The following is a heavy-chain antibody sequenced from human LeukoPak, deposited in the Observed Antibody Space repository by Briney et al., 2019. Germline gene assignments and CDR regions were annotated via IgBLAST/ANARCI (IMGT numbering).Heavy chain of an antibody. J-gene: IGHJ4*02. D-gene: IGHD3-22*01. CDR2: IYSGGST. V-gene: IGHV3-66*01. CDR3: AREGERYYDSSGYYYDNY. CDR1: GFTVSSNY. Sequence: GGSLRLSCAASGFTVSSNYMSWVRQAPGKGLEWVSVIYSGGSTYYADSVKGRFTISRDNSKNTLYLQMNSLRAEDTAVYYCAREGERYYDSSGYYYDNYWGQGTLVTVSS.